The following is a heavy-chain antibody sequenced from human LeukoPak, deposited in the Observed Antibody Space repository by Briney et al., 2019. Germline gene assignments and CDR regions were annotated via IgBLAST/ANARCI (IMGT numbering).Heavy chain of an antibody. D-gene: IGHD1-26*01. CDR3: ARGLPGMGASDY. V-gene: IGHV4-4*07. J-gene: IGHJ4*02. Sequence: PSETLSLTCTVSGDSISSYYWSWVRQPAGKGLEWIGRIHPSGSTNYNPSLKSRVTLSVDTSKNRFSLKLSSVTAADTALYYCARGLPGMGASDYWGQGTLVTVSS. CDR2: IHPSGST. CDR1: GDSISSYY.